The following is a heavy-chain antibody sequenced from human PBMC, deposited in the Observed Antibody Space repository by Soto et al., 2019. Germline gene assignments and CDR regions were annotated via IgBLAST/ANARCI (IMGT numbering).Heavy chain of an antibody. Sequence: GASVKVSCKASGYTFTSYYMHWVRQAPGQGLEWMGIINPSGGSTSYAQKFQGRVTMTRDTSTSTVYMELSSLRSEDTAVYYCASSSPVDYYFDYWGQGTLVTVSS. D-gene: IGHD2-15*01. V-gene: IGHV1-46*03. CDR3: ASSSPVDYYFDY. J-gene: IGHJ4*02. CDR2: INPSGGST. CDR1: GYTFTSYY.